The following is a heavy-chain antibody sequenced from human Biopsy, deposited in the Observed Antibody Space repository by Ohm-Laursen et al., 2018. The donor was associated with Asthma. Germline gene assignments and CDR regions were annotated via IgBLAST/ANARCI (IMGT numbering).Heavy chain of an antibody. Sequence: SETLSLTCTVSGASIRGSGSYWAWIRQAPGKGPEWIGTTHYSGSTFYKPPLRSRVTMSLDTSTNHFSLRLRSVTATDTAVYYCASPVNRAFGGYEWAAVFDCWGQGILVTVSS. CDR3: ASPVNRAFGGYEWAAVFDC. D-gene: IGHD5-12*01. CDR1: GASIRGSGSY. CDR2: THYSGST. V-gene: IGHV4-39*01. J-gene: IGHJ5*01.